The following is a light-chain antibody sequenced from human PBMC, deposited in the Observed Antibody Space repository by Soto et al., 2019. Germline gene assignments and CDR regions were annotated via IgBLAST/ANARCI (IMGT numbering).Light chain of an antibody. V-gene: IGLV1-40*01. CDR1: SSYTGAEYD. CDR3: QSYDMSLNNYV. J-gene: IGLJ1*01. CDR2: GGN. Sequence: QSVLTQPPSVSGAPGQRVAISCTGSSSYTGAEYDVHWYQQLPGTAPKRLIYGGNNRPSGVPDRFSGSRSGTSASLDITGLQAEDEAAYFCQSYDMSLNNYVFGTGTKGTV.